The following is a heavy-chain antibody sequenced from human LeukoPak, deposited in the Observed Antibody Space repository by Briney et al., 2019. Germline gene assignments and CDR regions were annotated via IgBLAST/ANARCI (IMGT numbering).Heavy chain of an antibody. CDR2: MNPNSGNT. CDR1: GYTFTSYD. V-gene: IGHV1-8*01. CDR3: ATRAYVDTAMVRQAFDI. Sequence: GASVKVSCKASGYTFTSYDINWVRQATGQGLEWMGWMNPNSGNTGYAQKFRGRVTMTRNTSISTAYMELSSLRSEDTAVYYCATRAYVDTAMVRQAFDIWGQGTMVTVSS. D-gene: IGHD5-18*01. J-gene: IGHJ3*02.